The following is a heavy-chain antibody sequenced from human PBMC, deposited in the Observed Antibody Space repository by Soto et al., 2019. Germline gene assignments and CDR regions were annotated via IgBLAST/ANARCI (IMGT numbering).Heavy chain of an antibody. CDR2: TIPVFNTA. Sequence: QVQLEQSGAEVKKPGSSVKVSCKASGSTLSDHGVAWLRQAPGQGLEWMGGTIPVFNTAKYAQKFQGRVTVTADKFTNIAYMELSRLRSEDTAFYFCARGVYGSGNYYTGPSAFDIWGQGTMVIVSS. CDR1: GSTLSDHG. V-gene: IGHV1-69*06. J-gene: IGHJ3*02. CDR3: ARGVYGSGNYYTGPSAFDI. D-gene: IGHD3-10*01.